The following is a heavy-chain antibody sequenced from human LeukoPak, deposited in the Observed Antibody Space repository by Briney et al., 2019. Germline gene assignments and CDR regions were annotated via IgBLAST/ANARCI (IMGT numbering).Heavy chain of an antibody. CDR2: ISSSSSYI. CDR1: GFTFSSYS. CDR3: ARGPPTTYDFWSGYFNYYYYYYMDV. J-gene: IGHJ6*03. D-gene: IGHD3-3*01. V-gene: IGHV3-21*04. Sequence: GGSLRLSCAASGFTFSSYSMNWVRQAPGKGLEWVSSISSSSSYIYYADSVKGRFTISRDNAKNSLYLQMNSLRAEDTAVYYCARGPPTTYDFWSGYFNYYYYYYMDVWGKGTTVTVSS.